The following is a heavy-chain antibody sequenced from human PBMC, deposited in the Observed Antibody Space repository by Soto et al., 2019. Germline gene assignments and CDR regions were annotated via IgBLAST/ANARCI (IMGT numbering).Heavy chain of an antibody. CDR1: EYTFTSYV. CDR3: ARELQGLYYFDY. V-gene: IGHV1-3*01. J-gene: IGHJ4*02. CDR2: INAGNGHT. Sequence: ASVKVSCKASEYTFTSYVMHWVRQAPGQSLEWIGWINAGNGHTKYSQKFQDRVTTTRDTSANTAYMELSRLRSEDTAVYYCARELQGLYYFDYWGQGALVTVSS. D-gene: IGHD4-4*01.